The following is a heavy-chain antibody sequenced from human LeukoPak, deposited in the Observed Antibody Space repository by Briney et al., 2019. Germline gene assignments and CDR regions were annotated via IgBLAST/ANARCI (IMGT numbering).Heavy chain of an antibody. CDR3: TRVGYIDEGIDY. J-gene: IGHJ4*02. CDR1: GFPFSSYW. V-gene: IGHV3-7*04. Sequence: GGSLRLSCVASGFPFSSYWMTWVRQAPGKGLEWVANIKQDGSKKSYVDSVKGRFTISRDNAKNSLYLQMNSLRAEDTAIYYCTRVGYIDEGIDYWGQGTLLTVSS. D-gene: IGHD5-24*01. CDR2: IKQDGSKK.